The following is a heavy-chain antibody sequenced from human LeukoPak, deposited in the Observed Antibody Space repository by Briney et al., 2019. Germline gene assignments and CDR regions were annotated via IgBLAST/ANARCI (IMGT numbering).Heavy chain of an antibody. CDR1: GGSISSSPYY. CDR2: IFYSGST. D-gene: IGHD2-2*01. V-gene: IGHV4-39*01. Sequence: SETLSLTCTVSGGSISSSPYYWGWIRQSPGKGLEWIGTIFYSGSTYYNPSLKSRVTISVDTSKNQFSLKLSSVTAADTAVYYCARQVLGYCSSTSCYGYYYYMDVWGKGTTVTISS. J-gene: IGHJ6*03. CDR3: ARQVLGYCSSTSCYGYYYYMDV.